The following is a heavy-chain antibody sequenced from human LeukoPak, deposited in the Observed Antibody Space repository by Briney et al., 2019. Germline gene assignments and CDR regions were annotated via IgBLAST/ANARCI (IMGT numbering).Heavy chain of an antibody. CDR2: ISGSGGST. Sequence: EGSLRPSCAASGFTFSSYAMSWVRQAQGKGRGGVSAISGSGGSTYYADSVKGRFTISRDNSKNTLYLQMNSLRAEDTAVYYCAKVGPQRGPRGDYWGQGALVTVSS. D-gene: IGHD3-10*01. CDR3: AKVGPQRGPRGDY. V-gene: IGHV3-23*01. CDR1: GFTFSSYA. J-gene: IGHJ4*02.